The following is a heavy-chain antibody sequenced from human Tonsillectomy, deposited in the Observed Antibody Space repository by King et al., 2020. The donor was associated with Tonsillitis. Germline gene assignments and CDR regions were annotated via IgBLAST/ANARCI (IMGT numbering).Heavy chain of an antibody. Sequence: VQLVQSGGGLVQPGGSLRLSCAASGFTFSSYNMNWVRQAPEKGLEWCSYISSSSITIYYADSVKGRFTISIDNAKNSLYLQMNSLRAEDTSVYYCAKDDYDDYFDYWGQGTLVTVSS. CDR3: AKDDYDDYFDY. D-gene: IGHD4-17*01. J-gene: IGHJ4*02. CDR1: GFTFSSYN. CDR2: ISSSSITI. V-gene: IGHV3-48*04.